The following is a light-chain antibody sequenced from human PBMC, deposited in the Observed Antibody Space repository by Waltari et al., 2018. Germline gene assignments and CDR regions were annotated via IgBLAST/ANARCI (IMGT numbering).Light chain of an antibody. CDR2: DNN. J-gene: IGLJ2*01. V-gene: IGLV1-51*01. Sequence: YHQLPGAAPKLLIYDNNKRPSGIPDRFSASKSVTSATLAITGLQSGDEADYYGATWDNSLSEVVFGGGTKLTVL. CDR3: ATWDNSLSEVV.